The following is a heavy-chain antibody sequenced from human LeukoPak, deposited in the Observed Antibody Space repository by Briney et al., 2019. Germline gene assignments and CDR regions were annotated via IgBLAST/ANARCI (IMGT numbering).Heavy chain of an antibody. CDR2: INHSGST. J-gene: IGHJ4*02. D-gene: IGHD6-19*01. V-gene: IGHV4-34*01. CDR1: GGSFSGYY. CDR3: ARGWLVAGTVDY. Sequence: SETLSLTCAVYGGSFSGYYWSWIRQPPGKGLEWIGEINHSGSTDYNPSLKSRVTISLDTSKNQFSLKLTSVTAADTAVYYCARGWLVAGTVDYWGQGTLVTVSS.